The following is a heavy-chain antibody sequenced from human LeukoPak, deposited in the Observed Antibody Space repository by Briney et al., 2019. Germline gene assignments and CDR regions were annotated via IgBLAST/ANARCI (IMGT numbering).Heavy chain of an antibody. J-gene: IGHJ5*02. CDR2: IYPGDSDT. CDR1: GYSFTSYW. V-gene: IGHV5-51*01. Sequence: PGESLKISCKGSGYSFTSYWIAWVRQLPGKGLEGMGIIYPGDSDTRYSPSFQGQVTISADKSISTAYLQWSSLKASDTAMYYCARRGATYSSSWYGVDWFDPWGQGTLVTVSS. CDR3: ARRGATYSSSWYGVDWFDP. D-gene: IGHD6-13*01.